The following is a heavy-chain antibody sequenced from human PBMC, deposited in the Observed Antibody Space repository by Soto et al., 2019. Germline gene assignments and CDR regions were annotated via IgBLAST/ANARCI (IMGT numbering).Heavy chain of an antibody. CDR3: ARGLYDSGSFYFDF. CDR2: LYSGGTT. D-gene: IGHD3-10*01. J-gene: IGHJ4*02. CDR1: GFNFIRKY. V-gene: IGHV3-53*01. Sequence: EVQLVESGGGLIQPGGSLRLSCAASGFNFIRKYMIWVRQAPGKGLEWVSILYSGGTTYYADSVKGRFTISRDTSENTLSLQMNSLGSEDTAVYYCARGLYDSGSFYFDFWGQGTLVTVSS.